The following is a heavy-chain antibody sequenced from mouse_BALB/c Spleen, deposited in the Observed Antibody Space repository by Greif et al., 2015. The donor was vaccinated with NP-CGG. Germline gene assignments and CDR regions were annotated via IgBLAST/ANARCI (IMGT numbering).Heavy chain of an antibody. Sequence: EVQVVESGGGLVKPGGSLKLSCAASGFTFSSYTMSWVRQTPEKRLEWVATISSGGSYTYYPDSVKGRFTISRDNAKNTLYLQMSSLKSEDTAMYYGTKFITTAVYAMDYWGQGTSVTVSS. CDR3: TKFITTAVYAMDY. J-gene: IGHJ4*01. D-gene: IGHD1-2*01. V-gene: IGHV5-6-4*01. CDR1: GFTFSSYT. CDR2: ISSGGSYT.